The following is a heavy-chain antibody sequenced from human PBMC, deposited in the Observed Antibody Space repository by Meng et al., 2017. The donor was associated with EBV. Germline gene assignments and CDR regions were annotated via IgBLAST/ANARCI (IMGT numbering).Heavy chain of an antibody. Sequence: EADWVESGGCPVRPVCFLRLSCAVSGVTFTLFCMHWVRQVPGKRLVLVARTNEDGGITNYADSVKGRFIISRDNTRNTLYLQMNSLRDEDTAVYFCSRDLAGPFDDWGQGTLVTVSS. CDR2: TNEDGGIT. CDR1: GVTFTLFC. CDR3: SRDLAGPFDD. V-gene: IGHV3-74*01. J-gene: IGHJ4*02.